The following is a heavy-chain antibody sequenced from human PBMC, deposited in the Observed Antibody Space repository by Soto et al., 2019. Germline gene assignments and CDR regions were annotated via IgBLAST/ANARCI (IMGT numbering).Heavy chain of an antibody. J-gene: IGHJ5*02. Sequence: QVQLQESGPGLVKPSETLSLTCTVSGGSISSYYWSWIRQPPGKGLEWIGYIYYSGSTNYNPSLTSRGTIAVDTPKNHISLKLSTVTGADTAAYYCARDHGITIFGVVLPANWFDPWGQGTLVTVSS. V-gene: IGHV4-59*01. CDR3: ARDHGITIFGVVLPANWFDP. D-gene: IGHD3-3*01. CDR2: IYYSGST. CDR1: GGSISSYY.